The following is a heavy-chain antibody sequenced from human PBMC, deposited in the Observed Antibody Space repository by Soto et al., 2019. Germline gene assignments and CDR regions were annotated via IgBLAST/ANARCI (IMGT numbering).Heavy chain of an antibody. CDR2: VIPIFGTA. CDR1: GGTFSSYA. D-gene: IGHD3-10*01. Sequence: SVKVSCKASGGTFSSYAISWVRQAPGQGLEWMGGVIPIFGTANYAQKFQGRVTITADESTSTAYMELSSLRSEDTAVYYCARDRENYYATKGAPDAFDIWGQGTMVTVSS. V-gene: IGHV1-69*13. CDR3: ARDRENYYATKGAPDAFDI. J-gene: IGHJ3*02.